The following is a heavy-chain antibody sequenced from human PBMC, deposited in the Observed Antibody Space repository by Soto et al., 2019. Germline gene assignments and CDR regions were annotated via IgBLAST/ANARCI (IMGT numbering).Heavy chain of an antibody. D-gene: IGHD2-8*01. Sequence: QVQLLESGGGVVQPGGSLRLSCAASGFTFSSYGMHWVRQAPGKGLEWVAVIWYDGSNKYYADSVKRRFTICRDNSKNTLYLQKDSLRAADTAVYCCAREGRLLCVLMGLDYWGRGTLVTVSS. V-gene: IGHV3-33*01. J-gene: IGHJ4*02. CDR1: GFTFSSYG. CDR3: AREGRLLCVLMGLDY. CDR2: IWYDGSNK.